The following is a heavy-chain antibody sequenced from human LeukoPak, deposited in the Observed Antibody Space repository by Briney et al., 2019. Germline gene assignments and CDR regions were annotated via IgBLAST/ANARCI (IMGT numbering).Heavy chain of an antibody. J-gene: IGHJ6*03. D-gene: IGHD1-26*01. CDR2: IYHSGST. V-gene: IGHV4-59*12. CDR3: ARESFAYYMDV. Sequence: SETLSLTCSVSGGFNTHYYWSWIRQPPGKGLEWIGYIYHSGSTNYNPSLKSRVTISVDTSKNQFSLKLSSVTAADTAVYYCARESFAYYMDVWGKGTTVTVSS. CDR1: GGFNTHYY.